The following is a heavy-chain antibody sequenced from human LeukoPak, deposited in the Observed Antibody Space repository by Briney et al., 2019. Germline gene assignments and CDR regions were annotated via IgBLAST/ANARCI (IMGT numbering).Heavy chain of an antibody. D-gene: IGHD3-22*01. CDR1: GYSISSGYY. V-gene: IGHV4-38-2*01. CDR3: ATDSSSGGYYDSSGYYSGY. J-gene: IGHJ4*02. CDR2: IYHSGST. Sequence: PSETLSLTCAVSGYSISSGYYWGWIRQPPGKGLEWIGSIYHSGSTYYNPSLKSRVTISVDTSKNQFSLKLSSVTAADTAVYYCATDSSSGGYYDSSGYYSGYWGQGTLVTVSS.